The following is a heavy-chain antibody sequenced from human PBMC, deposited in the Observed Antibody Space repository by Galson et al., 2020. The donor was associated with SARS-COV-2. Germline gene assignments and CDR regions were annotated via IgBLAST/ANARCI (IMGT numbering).Heavy chain of an antibody. CDR3: VSNCAGDCYQKFDP. CDR1: GFTFSGSD. D-gene: IGHD2-21*02. J-gene: IGHJ5*02. Sequence: QAGGSLRLSCAASGFTFSGSDIHWVRQASGRGLEWVGRIRSKADNYATAYAASVKGRFTISRDDSKNTAYLQMIGLNTEDTAVYYCVSNCAGDCYQKFDPWGQGTPVTVSS. V-gene: IGHV3-73*01. CDR2: IRSKADNYAT.